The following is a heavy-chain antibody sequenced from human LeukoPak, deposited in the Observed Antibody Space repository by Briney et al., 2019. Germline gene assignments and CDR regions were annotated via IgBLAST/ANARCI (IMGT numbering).Heavy chain of an antibody. CDR2: ISYHARDQ. V-gene: IGHV3-30*04. Sequence: PGGSLRLSCAASGFIFSSYAMHWVRQAPGKGLEWVTVISYHARDQFYADSVKGRFTVSRDNSRNILYLQMNSLRAEDSAVYYCAAQPCINGICYLDYWGQGALVTVSS. J-gene: IGHJ4*02. CDR3: AAQPCINGICYLDY. CDR1: GFIFSSYA. D-gene: IGHD2-8*01.